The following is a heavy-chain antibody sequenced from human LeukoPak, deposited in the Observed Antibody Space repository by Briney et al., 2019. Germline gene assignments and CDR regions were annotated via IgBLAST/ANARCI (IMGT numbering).Heavy chain of an antibody. CDR2: ISYDGSNK. V-gene: IGHV3-30*18. J-gene: IGHJ4*02. Sequence: GGSLRLSCAASGFTFSSYGMHWVRQAPGKGLEWVAVISYDGSNKYYADSVKGRFTISRDNSKNTPYLQMNSLRAEDTAVYYCAKDRARFGELFLDYWGQGTLVTVSS. CDR1: GFTFSSYG. CDR3: AKDRARFGELFLDY. D-gene: IGHD3-10*01.